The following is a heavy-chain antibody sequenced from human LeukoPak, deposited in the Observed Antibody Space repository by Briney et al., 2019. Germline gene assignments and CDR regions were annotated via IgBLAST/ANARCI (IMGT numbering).Heavy chain of an antibody. CDR2: ISGSGDIT. CDR1: RFNFSNYA. Sequence: GGSLRLSCAASRFNFSNYAMSWVRQAPGKGLEWVSAISGSGDITYNADSVKGRFTISRDNSKNTLYLQMSSLRAEDTAVYYCAKVKSTSGWPNDAFDIWGQGTMVTVSS. J-gene: IGHJ3*02. D-gene: IGHD6-19*01. V-gene: IGHV3-23*01. CDR3: AKVKSTSGWPNDAFDI.